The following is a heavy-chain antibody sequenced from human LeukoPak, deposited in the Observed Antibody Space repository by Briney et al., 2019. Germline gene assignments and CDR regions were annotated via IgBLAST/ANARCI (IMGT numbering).Heavy chain of an antibody. Sequence: SETLSLTCTVSGGSISSGDYYWSWIRQPPGKGPEWIGYIYYSGSTYYNPSLKSRVTVSVGTSKNQFSLKLSSVTAADTAVYYCARVRYCSSTSCYKEGYFDYWGQGTLVTVSS. CDR3: ARVRYCSSTSCYKEGYFDY. V-gene: IGHV4-30-4*08. J-gene: IGHJ4*02. D-gene: IGHD2-2*02. CDR1: GGSISSGDYY. CDR2: IYYSGST.